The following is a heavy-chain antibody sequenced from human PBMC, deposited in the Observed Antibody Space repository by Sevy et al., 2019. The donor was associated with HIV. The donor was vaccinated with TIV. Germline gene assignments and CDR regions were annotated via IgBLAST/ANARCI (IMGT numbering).Heavy chain of an antibody. CDR3: AREGCTKPHDY. Sequence: GGSLRLSCAASGFEFSIYSMSWVRRAPGKGLEWVSSLSFGCGKINYADSVKGRFTISRDNSKSSAYLQMNNMRVEDTAVYYCAREGCTKPHDYWGQGTLVTVSS. D-gene: IGHD2-8*01. CDR1: GFEFSIYS. J-gene: IGHJ4*02. CDR2: LSFGCGKI. V-gene: IGHV3-23*01.